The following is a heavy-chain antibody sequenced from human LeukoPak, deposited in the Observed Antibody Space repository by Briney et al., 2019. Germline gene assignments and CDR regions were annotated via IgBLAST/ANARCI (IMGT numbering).Heavy chain of an antibody. CDR2: ISDSGDKT. D-gene: IGHD3-22*01. Sequence: GGSLRLSCAASGFTFSNYAMSWVRQAPGKGLECVSAISDSGDKTDYADSVRGRFTIYRDNSKDTLYLQMNSLGAADTAVYYCARDLPGYYYGSSGRNWFDPWGQGTLVTVSS. V-gene: IGHV3-23*01. CDR1: GFTFSNYA. J-gene: IGHJ5*02. CDR3: ARDLPGYYYGSSGRNWFDP.